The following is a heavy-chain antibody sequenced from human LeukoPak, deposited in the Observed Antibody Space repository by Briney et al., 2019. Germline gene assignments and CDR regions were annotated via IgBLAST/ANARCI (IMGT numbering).Heavy chain of an antibody. Sequence: PGGSLGLSCAASGFTFSSYAMSWVRQAPGKGLEWVSAISGSGGSTYYADSVKGRFTISRDNSKNTLYLQMNSLRAEDTAVYYCAKDHGSGWVSYFDYWGQGTLVTVSS. D-gene: IGHD6-19*01. J-gene: IGHJ4*02. CDR2: ISGSGGST. CDR1: GFTFSSYA. V-gene: IGHV3-23*01. CDR3: AKDHGSGWVSYFDY.